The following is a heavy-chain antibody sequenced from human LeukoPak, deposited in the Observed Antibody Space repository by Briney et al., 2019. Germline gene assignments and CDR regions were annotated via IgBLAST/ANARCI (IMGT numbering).Heavy chain of an antibody. CDR3: ARARLGELSPEHFDY. CDR2: IIPIFGTA. V-gene: IGHV1-69*06. D-gene: IGHD3-16*02. CDR1: GGTFSSYA. Sequence: ASVKVSCKASGGTFSSYAISWVRQAPGQGLEWMGGIIPIFGTANYAQRFQDRVTITADKSTSTAYMELSSLRSEDTAVYYRARARLGELSPEHFDYWGQGTLVTVSS. J-gene: IGHJ4*02.